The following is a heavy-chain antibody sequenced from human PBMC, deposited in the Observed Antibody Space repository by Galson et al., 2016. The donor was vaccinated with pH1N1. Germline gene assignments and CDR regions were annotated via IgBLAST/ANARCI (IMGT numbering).Heavy chain of an antibody. CDR1: GFSLSTSGVG. V-gene: IGHV2-5*02. J-gene: IGHJ4*02. CDR3: ARSDYGDYVGGLHY. D-gene: IGHD4-17*01. CDR2: IYWDDDM. Sequence: VKPTQTLTLTCTFSGFSLSTSGVGVGWIRQPPGKALEWLALIYWDDDMPNSPSLKSRLTITKYTSKNQVVLPMTNMDPVDTATYYCARSDYGDYVGGLHYWGQGTLVTVSP.